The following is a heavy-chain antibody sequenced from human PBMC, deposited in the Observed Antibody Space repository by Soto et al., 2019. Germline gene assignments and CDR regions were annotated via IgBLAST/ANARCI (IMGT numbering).Heavy chain of an antibody. V-gene: IGHV4-39*01. J-gene: IGHJ5*02. CDR1: GGSISSSSYY. CDR2: IYYSGST. D-gene: IGHD2-15*01. CDR3: ASTRTVVLLARALYNWFYP. Sequence: SETLSLTCTVSGGSISSSSYYWGWIRQPPGKGLEWIGSIYYSGSTYYDPSLKSRVTISVDTSKNQFSLKLSSVTAADTAVYYCASTRTVVLLARALYNWFYPFCQGTLVTVSS.